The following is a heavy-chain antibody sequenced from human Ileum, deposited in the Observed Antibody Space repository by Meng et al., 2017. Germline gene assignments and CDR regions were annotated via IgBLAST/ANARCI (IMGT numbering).Heavy chain of an antibody. Sequence: VKLQQWGAGLLKTSAPLSLTCTDYGGSLSTYYWNWVRQPPGKGLEWIGEINHSGSTNYNPSLKSRVTISVDSSKKQFSPKLNSVTAADTAVYYCACDYGDYDTLDYWGQGTLVTVSS. J-gene: IGHJ4*02. D-gene: IGHD4-17*01. V-gene: IGHV4-34*01. CDR3: ACDYGDYDTLDY. CDR1: GGSLSTYY. CDR2: INHSGST.